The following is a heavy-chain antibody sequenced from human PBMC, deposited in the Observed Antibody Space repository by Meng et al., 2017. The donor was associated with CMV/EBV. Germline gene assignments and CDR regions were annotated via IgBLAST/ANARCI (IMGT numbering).Heavy chain of an antibody. CDR1: GYTFTSYG. CDR3: ARDCSSTSCYRRGNNYYGMDV. Sequence: ASVKVSCKASGYTFTSYGISWVRQAPGQGLEWMGWISGYNGNTDYAQKLQGRVTMTTDTSTGTAYMELRSLRSDDTAVYYCARDCSSTSCYRRGNNYYGMDVWGQGTTVTVS. V-gene: IGHV1-18*01. D-gene: IGHD2-2*01. CDR2: ISGYNGNT. J-gene: IGHJ6*02.